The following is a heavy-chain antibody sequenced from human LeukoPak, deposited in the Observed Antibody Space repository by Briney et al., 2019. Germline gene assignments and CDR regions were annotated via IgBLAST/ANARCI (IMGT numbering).Heavy chain of an antibody. CDR2: ISWNSGSI. CDR3: AKDMRGQGGNAFDY. D-gene: IGHD4-23*01. CDR1: RFTFAFYA. Sequence: CRSLRPSRAASRFTFAFYAMHWVPQAPGKGLEGVSGISWNSGSIGYADSVKGRFTISRDNAKNSLYLQMNSLRAEDTALYYCAKDMRGQGGNAFDYWGQGTLVTVSS. J-gene: IGHJ4*02. V-gene: IGHV3-9*01.